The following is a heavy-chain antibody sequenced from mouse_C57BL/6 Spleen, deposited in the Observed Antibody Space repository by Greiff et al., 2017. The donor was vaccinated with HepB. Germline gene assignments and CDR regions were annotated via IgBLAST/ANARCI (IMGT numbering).Heavy chain of an antibody. CDR2: IYPETGCT. CDR3: TRLPGGRRRPYAMDY. V-gene: IGHV1-15*01. CDR1: GYTFTDYE. D-gene: IGHD2-12*01. Sequence: QVQLQQSGAELVRPGASVTLSCKASGYTFTDYEMHWVKQTPVPGLEWIGAIYPETGCTAYNQKFKGKAILTADKSSSTAYMELRSLTSEDSAVYYCTRLPGGRRRPYAMDYWGQGTSVTVSS. J-gene: IGHJ4*01.